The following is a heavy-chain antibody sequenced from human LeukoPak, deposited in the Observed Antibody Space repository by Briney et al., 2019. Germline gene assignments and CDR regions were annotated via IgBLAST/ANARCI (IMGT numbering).Heavy chain of an antibody. D-gene: IGHD3-22*01. CDR3: ARALNLNYYDSRPRYYFDY. CDR2: INTNTGNP. Sequence: ASVKVSCKASGYTFTIYAMNWVRQAPGQGLEWMGWINTNTGNPTYAQGFTGRFVFSLDTSVSTAYLQISSLKAEDTAVYYCARALNLNYYDSRPRYYFDYWGQGTLVTVSS. V-gene: IGHV7-4-1*02. J-gene: IGHJ4*02. CDR1: GYTFTIYA.